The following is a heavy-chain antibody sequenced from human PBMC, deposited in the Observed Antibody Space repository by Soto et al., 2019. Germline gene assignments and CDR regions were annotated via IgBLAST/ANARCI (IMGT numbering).Heavy chain of an antibody. CDR1: GDSVSSNSAA. V-gene: IGHV6-1*01. Sequence: SETLSLTCAISGDSVSSNSAAWNWIRQSPSRGLEWLGRTYYRSKWYNDYAVSVKSRITINPDTSKNQFSLQLNSVTPEDTAVYYCARDGGGGGSGSYYNLDYWGQGTLVTVSS. CDR2: TYYRSKWYN. CDR3: ARDGGGGGSGSYYNLDY. D-gene: IGHD3-10*01. J-gene: IGHJ4*02.